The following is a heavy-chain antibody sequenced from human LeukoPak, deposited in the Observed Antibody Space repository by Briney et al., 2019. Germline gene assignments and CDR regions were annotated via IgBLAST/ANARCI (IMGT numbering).Heavy chain of an antibody. CDR3: ARAGGSGWYGKLDP. V-gene: IGHV4-4*09. CDR1: GASMDGYF. D-gene: IGHD6-19*01. CDR2: IYSGGDT. Sequence: SETLSLTCTVSGASMDGYFWSWIRQPPGKGLEWIGFIYSGGDTSYSPSLRSRLTIAVDTSKSQFSLKLYSVTAAATAVYYCARAGGSGWYGKLDPWGQGTLVTVSS. J-gene: IGHJ5*02.